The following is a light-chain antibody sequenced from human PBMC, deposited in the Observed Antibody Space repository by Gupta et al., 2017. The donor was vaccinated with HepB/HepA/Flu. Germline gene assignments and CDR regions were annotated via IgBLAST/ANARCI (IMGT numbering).Light chain of an antibody. CDR2: GVS. CDR3: QEENHWALA. J-gene: IGKJ5*01. Sequence: ERVVTQSPATLSVSPGERASLSCRASQSVSTNLAWYQQKPGQAPRLLIYGVSARATGVPATFSDSRSGTALTLTISSLESEDFAVHYCQEENHWALAFGQGTRLDIK. V-gene: IGKV3-15*01. CDR1: QSVSTN.